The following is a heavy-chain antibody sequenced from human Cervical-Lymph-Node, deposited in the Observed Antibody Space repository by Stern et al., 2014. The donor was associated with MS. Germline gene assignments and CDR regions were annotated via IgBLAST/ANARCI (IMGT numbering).Heavy chain of an antibody. CDR2: ISWNSGNI. CDR3: AKDISIAARTHCFDS. J-gene: IGHJ4*02. D-gene: IGHD6-6*01. Sequence: EVQLVESGGDLVQPGRSLRLSCAASGFTFDAYAMHWVRQAPGKGLEWVSGISWNSGNIGYADDVKGRFTITRDNAKTSPFLELNSLGPDDTALYYCAKDISIAARTHCFDSWGKGTLVNVSS. V-gene: IGHV3-9*01. CDR1: GFTFDAYA.